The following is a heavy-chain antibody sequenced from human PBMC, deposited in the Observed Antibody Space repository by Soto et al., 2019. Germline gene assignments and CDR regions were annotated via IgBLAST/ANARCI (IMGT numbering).Heavy chain of an antibody. CDR3: ARDRVDYDDSSGFDY. CDR1: GYTFPSYG. CDR2: ISAYNGNK. V-gene: IGHV1-18*01. J-gene: IGHJ4*02. Sequence: QVQLVQSGAEVKKPGASVKVSCKASGYTFPSYGIRWVRQAPGQGLERMGWISAYNGNKNYAQKLQGRVTMTTDTSTNTAYMELRSLRSDDTAVCYCARDRVDYDDSSGFDYWGQGTLVTVAS. D-gene: IGHD3-22*01.